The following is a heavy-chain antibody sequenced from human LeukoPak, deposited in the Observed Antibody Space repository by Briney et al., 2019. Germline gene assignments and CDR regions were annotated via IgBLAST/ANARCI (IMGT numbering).Heavy chain of an antibody. D-gene: IGHD6-19*01. J-gene: IGHJ4*02. V-gene: IGHV4-39*07. Sequence: SETLSLTCTVSGGSISSVKDYWAWIRQPPGKGLEWIATGDYSGGTYYNPSLESRVTISADMSKNQVSLKLSSVTAADTAVYYCAKEDGEEYSSGWYKRNYFDNWGQGTRVTVSS. CDR3: AKEDGEEYSSGWYKRNYFDN. CDR1: GGSISSVKDY. CDR2: GDYSGGT.